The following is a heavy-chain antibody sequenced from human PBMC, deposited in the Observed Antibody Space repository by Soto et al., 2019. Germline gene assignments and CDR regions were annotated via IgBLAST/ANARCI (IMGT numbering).Heavy chain of an antibody. CDR2: ISGFDGHT. CDR3: AREGEMPYYYYGLDV. J-gene: IGHJ6*02. V-gene: IGHV1-18*01. D-gene: IGHD3-16*01. CDR1: GYTFTTYG. Sequence: ASVKVSCKASGYTFTTYGITWVRQAPGQGLEWMGWISGFDGHTKYAQKFQGRVIMTTDTSTSTVYMDLRSLRSDDTAVYYCAREGEMPYYYYGLDVWGQGTTVTVSS.